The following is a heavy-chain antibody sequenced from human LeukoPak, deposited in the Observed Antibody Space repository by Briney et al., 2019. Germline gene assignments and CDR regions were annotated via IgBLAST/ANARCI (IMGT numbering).Heavy chain of an antibody. CDR1: GFTFSSYA. CDR3: ARGYSYAFDY. CDR2: ISGNGGST. Sequence: GGSLRLSCAASGFTFSSYAMTWVRQAPGKGLEWVSTISGNGGSTYYADSVKGRFTISRDNSKNTLYLQMNSLRAEDTAVYYCARGYSYAFDYWGQGTLVTVSS. D-gene: IGHD5-18*01. V-gene: IGHV3-23*01. J-gene: IGHJ4*02.